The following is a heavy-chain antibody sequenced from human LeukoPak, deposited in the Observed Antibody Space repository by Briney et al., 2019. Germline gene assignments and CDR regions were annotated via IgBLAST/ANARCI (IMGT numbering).Heavy chain of an antibody. CDR3: ARLDWGVSDFDF. J-gene: IGHJ4*02. CDR1: GYTFISYA. CDR2: INAGNGNT. Sequence: ASVKVSCKASGYTFISYAIHWVRQAPGQRLEWMGWINAGNGNTKYSQKFQGRVTITRDTSATTAYMELSSLRSEDTAVYYCARLDWGVSDFDFLGQGTLVTVSS. D-gene: IGHD7-27*01. V-gene: IGHV1-3*01.